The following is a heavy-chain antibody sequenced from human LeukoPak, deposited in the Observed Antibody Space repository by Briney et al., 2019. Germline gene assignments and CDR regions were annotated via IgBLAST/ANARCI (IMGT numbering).Heavy chain of an antibody. J-gene: IGHJ4*02. CDR3: ARLPSRGYSSSFEY. V-gene: IGHV5-51*01. Sequence: GESLKISCKGSGYSFPTYWIAWVRQMPGKGREWMGIIYPDESNIRYSPSFQGQVTISADKSISTAYLQWSSLKASDRAMYYCARLPSRGYSSSFEYWGQGTLVTVSS. CDR1: GYSFPTYW. D-gene: IGHD2-2*03. CDR2: IYPDESNI.